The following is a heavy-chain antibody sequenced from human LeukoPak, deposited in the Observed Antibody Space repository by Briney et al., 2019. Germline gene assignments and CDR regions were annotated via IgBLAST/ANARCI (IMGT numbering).Heavy chain of an antibody. Sequence: SETLSLTCTVSGGSIGTYYWSWIRQTRGKGLEWIGYIYYSGSSIYNPSLKSRVTISVDTSKNQFSLKLSSVTAADTAVYYCATVGATTVDYWGQGTLVTVSS. D-gene: IGHD1-26*01. CDR2: IYYSGSS. V-gene: IGHV4-59*12. CDR1: GGSIGTYY. CDR3: ATVGATTVDY. J-gene: IGHJ4*02.